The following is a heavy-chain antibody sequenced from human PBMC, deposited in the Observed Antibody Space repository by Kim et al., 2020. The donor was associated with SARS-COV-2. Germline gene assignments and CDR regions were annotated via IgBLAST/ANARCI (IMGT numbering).Heavy chain of an antibody. CDR3: AKDANSMREPRLFDY. CDR2: ISGSGAST. D-gene: IGHD1-26*01. V-gene: IGHV3-23*01. Sequence: GGSLRLSCAASGFTFSSYAMSWVRQAPGKGLQWVSGISGSGASTYYADSVKGRFTVSRDNPKNTLYLQMNRLRAEDTAVYYCAKDANSMREPRLFDYCGQGTLVTVSS. CDR1: GFTFSSYA. J-gene: IGHJ4*02.